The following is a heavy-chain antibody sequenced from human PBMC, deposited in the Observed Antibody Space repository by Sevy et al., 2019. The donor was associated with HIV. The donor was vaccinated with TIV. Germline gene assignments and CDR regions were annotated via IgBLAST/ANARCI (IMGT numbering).Heavy chain of an antibody. CDR2: INPYNGNT. V-gene: IGHV1-18*04. D-gene: IGHD6-13*01. CDR3: ARNGGAAADTGDYFDY. J-gene: IGHJ4*02. Sequence: ASVKVSCKASGYTFTPYGISWVRQAPGQGLEWMGWINPYNGNTNYVQKFQGRVTMTTDTSTSTAYIELRSLRSDDTAVYYCARNGGAAADTGDYFDYWGQRTLVTVSS. CDR1: GYTFTPYG.